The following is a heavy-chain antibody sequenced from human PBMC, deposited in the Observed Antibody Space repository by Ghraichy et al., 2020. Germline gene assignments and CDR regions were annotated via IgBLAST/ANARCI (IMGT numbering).Heavy chain of an antibody. V-gene: IGHV3-33*01. Sequence: GGSLRLSCAASGFTFSSYGMHWVRQAPGKGLEWVAVIWYDRTNKYYADSVKGRFTISRDNSKNTLYLQMNSLRAEDTAVYYCARDRYCSGGTCTDDWYFDLWGRGTLVTVSS. CDR1: GFTFSSYG. CDR2: IWYDRTNK. D-gene: IGHD2-15*01. J-gene: IGHJ2*01. CDR3: ARDRYCSGGTCTDDWYFDL.